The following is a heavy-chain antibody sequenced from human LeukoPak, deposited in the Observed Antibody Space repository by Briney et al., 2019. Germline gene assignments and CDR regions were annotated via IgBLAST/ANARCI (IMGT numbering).Heavy chain of an antibody. J-gene: IGHJ5*02. Sequence: PSETLSLTCAVFGGSFTDYYWSWIRQPPGKGLEWIGEITHRGSTNYKSSLKSRVTISVGTSKNQFSLKLTSVTAADTANYCSRRGQWLGRWFDPWGQGTLVTVSS. CDR1: GGSFTDYY. CDR2: ITHRGST. V-gene: IGHV4-34*01. D-gene: IGHD6-19*01. CDR3: SRRGQWLGRWFDP.